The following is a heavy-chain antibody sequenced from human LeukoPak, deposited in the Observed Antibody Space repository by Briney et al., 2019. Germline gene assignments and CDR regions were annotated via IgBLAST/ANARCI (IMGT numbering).Heavy chain of an antibody. CDR3: AREERVTIFGVVIHNWFDP. V-gene: IGHV4-30-4*01. D-gene: IGHD3-3*01. CDR1: GGSISSYY. Sequence: SETLSLTCTVSGGSISSYYWSWIRQPPGKGLEWIGYIYYSGSTYYNPSLKSRVTISVDTSKNQFSLKLSSVTAADTAVYYCAREERVTIFGVVIHNWFDPWGQGTLVTVSS. J-gene: IGHJ5*02. CDR2: IYYSGST.